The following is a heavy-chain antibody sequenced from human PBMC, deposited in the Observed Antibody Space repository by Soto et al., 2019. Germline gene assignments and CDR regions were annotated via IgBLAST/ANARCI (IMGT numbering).Heavy chain of an antibody. CDR2: ISSSSSYI. D-gene: IGHD3-22*01. Sequence: GGSLRLSCAASGFTFSSYGMHWVRQAPGKGLEWVSSISSSSSYIYYADSVKGRFTISRDNAKNSLYLQMNSLRAEDTAVYYCATDNYYDSSGYSDDAFDIWGQGTMVTVSS. CDR3: ATDNYYDSSGYSDDAFDI. V-gene: IGHV3-21*01. CDR1: GFTFSSYG. J-gene: IGHJ3*02.